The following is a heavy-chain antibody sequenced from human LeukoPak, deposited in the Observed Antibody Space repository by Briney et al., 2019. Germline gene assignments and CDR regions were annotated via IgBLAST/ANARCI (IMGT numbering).Heavy chain of an antibody. D-gene: IGHD6-13*01. V-gene: IGHV4-39*07. CDR1: GGSISSSSYY. CDR3: ARDSFAAAAGTGPREAFEDAFDI. J-gene: IGHJ3*02. Sequence: PSETLSLTCTVSGGSISSSSYYWGWIRQPPGKGLEWIGSIYYSGSTYYNPSLKSRVTISVDTSKNQFSLKLSSVTAADTAVYYCARDSFAAAAGTGPREAFEDAFDIWGQGTMVTVSS. CDR2: IYYSGST.